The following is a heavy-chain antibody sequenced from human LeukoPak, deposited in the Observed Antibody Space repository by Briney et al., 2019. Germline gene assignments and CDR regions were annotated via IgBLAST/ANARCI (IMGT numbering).Heavy chain of an antibody. CDR3: AKGVGYCSSTSCYNWFDP. D-gene: IGHD2-2*01. CDR2: ISSTSGDI. V-gene: IGHV3-21*04. J-gene: IGHJ5*02. Sequence: GGSLRLSCAASGFNFRNYNMNWARQATGKGLEWVSSISSTSGDIYYADSVKGRFTISRDNAKSSLYLQMNSLRAEDTAVYYCAKGVGYCSSTSCYNWFDPWGQGTLVTVSS. CDR1: GFNFRNYN.